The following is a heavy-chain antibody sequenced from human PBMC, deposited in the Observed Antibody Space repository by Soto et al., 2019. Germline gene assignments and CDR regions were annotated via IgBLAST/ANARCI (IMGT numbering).Heavy chain of an antibody. D-gene: IGHD2-15*01. V-gene: IGHV1-69*04. J-gene: IGHJ4*02. CDR3: VKDRKPDGRWNFDY. Sequence: SVKVSCKASGGTFSSYTISWVRQAPGQGLEWMGRIIPILGIANYAQKFQGRVTITADKSTSTAYMELSSLRVEDTAVYYCVKDRKPDGRWNFDYWGQGTPVTVSS. CDR1: GGTFSSYT. CDR2: IIPILGIA.